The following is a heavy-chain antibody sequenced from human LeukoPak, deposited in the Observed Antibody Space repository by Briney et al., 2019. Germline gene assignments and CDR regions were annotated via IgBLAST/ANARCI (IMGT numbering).Heavy chain of an antibody. J-gene: IGHJ6*02. CDR1: GGSISSYY. CDR3: ARDHSSSWGYYYYGMDV. Sequence: KPSETLSLPCTVPGGSISSYYWGWIRQPPGEGLEWIGYINYIVSTNYNPSLKSRVTISVDTSKNQFSLKLSSVTAADTAVYYCARDHSSSWGYYYYGMDVWGQGTTVTVSS. V-gene: IGHV4-59*01. D-gene: IGHD6-13*01. CDR2: INYIVST.